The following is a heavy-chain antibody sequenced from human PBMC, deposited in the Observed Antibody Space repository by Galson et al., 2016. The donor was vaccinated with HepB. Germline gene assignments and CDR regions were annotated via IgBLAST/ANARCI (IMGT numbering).Heavy chain of an antibody. CDR3: ARSDSYYPNVFDY. V-gene: IGHV1-69*06. CDR1: GGIFNSYG. Sequence: SVKVSCKASGGIFNSYGISWVRQAPGQGLEWMGGIIAIFGTANYAEKSQGRVTISADKSTTTTYMELSSLRSEDTAVYYCARSDSYYPNVFDYWGQGTLVAVSS. J-gene: IGHJ4*02. D-gene: IGHD3-22*01. CDR2: IIAIFGTA.